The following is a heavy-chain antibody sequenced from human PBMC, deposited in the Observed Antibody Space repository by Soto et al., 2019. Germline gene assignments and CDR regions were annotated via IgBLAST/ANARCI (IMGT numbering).Heavy chain of an antibody. Sequence: SETLSLTCAISGDTVSSSSAAWTWIRQSPSRGLEWLGETYYRSKWYNDYAVSVKSRITINPDTSKNQFPLQLNSVTPEDTAVYYCARGGYSMDVWGQGTLVTVSS. CDR3: ARGGYSMDV. CDR1: GDTVSSSSAA. CDR2: TYYRSKWYN. D-gene: IGHD4-4*01. V-gene: IGHV6-1*01. J-gene: IGHJ4*02.